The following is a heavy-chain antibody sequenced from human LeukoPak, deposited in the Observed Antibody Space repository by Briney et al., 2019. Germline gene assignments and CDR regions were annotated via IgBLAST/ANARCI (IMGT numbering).Heavy chain of an antibody. Sequence: SGGSLRLSCAASGFTFSSYWMTWVRQAPGKGLEWVANIKQDGSDKYYVDSVKGQFTISRDNARNSLYLQLNSLRAEDTAVYYCAKASGVYYYDSSGYFNYWGQGTLVTVSS. D-gene: IGHD3-22*01. CDR2: IKQDGSDK. J-gene: IGHJ4*02. CDR3: AKASGVYYYDSSGYFNY. V-gene: IGHV3-7*01. CDR1: GFTFSSYW.